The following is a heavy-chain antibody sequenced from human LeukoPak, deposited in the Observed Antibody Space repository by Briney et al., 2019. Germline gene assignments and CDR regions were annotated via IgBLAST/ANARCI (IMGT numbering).Heavy chain of an antibody. V-gene: IGHV1-8*01. D-gene: IGHD3-16*01. CDR2: MNPNSGNT. CDR3: ARDPAFGSENWFDP. J-gene: IGHJ5*02. Sequence: GASVKVSCKASGYTFTSYDINWVRQATGQGLEWMGWMNPNSGNTGYAQKFQGRVTMTRDTSISTAYMELSRLRSDDTAVYYCARDPAFGSENWFDPWGQGTLVTVSS. CDR1: GYTFTSYD.